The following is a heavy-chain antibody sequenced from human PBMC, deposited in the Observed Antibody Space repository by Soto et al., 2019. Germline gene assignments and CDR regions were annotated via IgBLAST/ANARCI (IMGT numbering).Heavy chain of an antibody. CDR1: GYTFTSYD. Sequence: EASVKVSCQASGYTFTSYDINWVRQATGQGLEWMGWMNPNSGNTGYAQKFQGRVTMTRNTSISTAYMELSSLRSEDTAVYYCARGVTWYYGMDVWGQGTTVTVSS. CDR3: ARGVTWYYGMDV. D-gene: IGHD4-4*01. J-gene: IGHJ6*02. V-gene: IGHV1-8*01. CDR2: MNPNSGNT.